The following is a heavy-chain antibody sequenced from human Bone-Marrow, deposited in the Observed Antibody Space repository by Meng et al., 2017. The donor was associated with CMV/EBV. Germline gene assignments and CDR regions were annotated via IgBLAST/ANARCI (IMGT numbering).Heavy chain of an antibody. V-gene: IGHV4-34*01. Sequence: SETLSLTCAVYGGSFSGYYWSWIRQPPGKGLEWIGEINHSGSTNYNPSLKSRVTISVDTSKNQFSLKLSSVTAADTAVYYCARGGYCSSTSCYTLGYYGMDVWGQGTTVTVSS. D-gene: IGHD2-2*02. CDR1: GGSFSGYY. CDR3: ARGGYCSSTSCYTLGYYGMDV. J-gene: IGHJ6*02. CDR2: INHSGST.